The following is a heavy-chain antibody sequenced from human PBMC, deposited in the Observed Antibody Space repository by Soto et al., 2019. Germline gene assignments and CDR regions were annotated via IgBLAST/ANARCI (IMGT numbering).Heavy chain of an antibody. Sequence: QVQLVESGGGVVQPGRSLRLSCAASGFTFSSYGMHWVRQAPGKGLEWVAVIWYDGSNKYYADSVKGRFTISRDNYKKTLYLQMNSLRAEDTAVYYCARDREYRSSDEIDIFAFDIWGQGTMVTVSS. V-gene: IGHV3-33*01. CDR3: ARDREYRSSDEIDIFAFDI. J-gene: IGHJ3*02. CDR1: GFTFSSYG. CDR2: IWYDGSNK. D-gene: IGHD6-13*01.